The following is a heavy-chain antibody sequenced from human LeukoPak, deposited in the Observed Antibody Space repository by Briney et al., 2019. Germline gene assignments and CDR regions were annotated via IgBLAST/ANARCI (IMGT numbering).Heavy chain of an antibody. Sequence: PSETLSLTCAVYGGSFSVYYWSWIRQPPGKGLEWIGEINHSGSTNYNPSLKSRVTISVDTSKNQFSLKLSSVTAADTAVYYCARVRGLRGIDYWGQGTLVTVSS. D-gene: IGHD4-17*01. J-gene: IGHJ4*02. CDR3: ARVRGLRGIDY. V-gene: IGHV4-34*01. CDR2: INHSGST. CDR1: GGSFSVYY.